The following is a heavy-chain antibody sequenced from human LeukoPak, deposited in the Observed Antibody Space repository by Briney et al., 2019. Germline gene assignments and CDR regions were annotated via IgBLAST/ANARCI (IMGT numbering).Heavy chain of an antibody. Sequence: GGSLRLSCAASGFTLSSYAMSWVRQAPGKGLEWVSTISGSGGSTYYADSVKGRFTISRDNSKNTLYMQMNSLRAEDTAVYYCAKHLYSGSYNPFDYWGQGTLVTVSS. CDR3: AKHLYSGSYNPFDY. D-gene: IGHD1-26*01. CDR1: GFTLSSYA. V-gene: IGHV3-23*01. CDR2: ISGSGGST. J-gene: IGHJ4*02.